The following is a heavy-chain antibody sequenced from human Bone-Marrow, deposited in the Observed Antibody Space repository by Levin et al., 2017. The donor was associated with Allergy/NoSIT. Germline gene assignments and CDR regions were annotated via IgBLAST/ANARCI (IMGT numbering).Heavy chain of an antibody. CDR3: AKTYSNGWYFDN. J-gene: IGHJ4*02. CDR1: GFTFSSYG. V-gene: IGHV3-30*18. CDR2: ISDDGSNK. Sequence: GESLKISCAASGFTFSSYGMHWVRQAPGKGLEWVAVISDDGSNKYYADYVKGRFTISRDNSKKTLYLQMNSLRPEDTAVYYCAKTYSNGWYFDNWGQGTLVTVSS. D-gene: IGHD6-19*01.